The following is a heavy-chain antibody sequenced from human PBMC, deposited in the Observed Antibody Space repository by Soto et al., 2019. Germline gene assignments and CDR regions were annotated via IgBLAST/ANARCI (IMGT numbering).Heavy chain of an antibody. V-gene: IGHV3-30-3*01. J-gene: IGHJ5*02. CDR1: GFTFSSYA. CDR2: ISYDGSNK. D-gene: IGHD6-13*01. CDR3: ARHPERIAQIGWFDP. Sequence: PVVPLRLSYAASGFTFSSYAMHWVRKAPGKGLEWVAVISYDGSNKYYADSVKGRFTISRDNAKNSLYLQMNSLRAEDTAVYYCARHPERIAQIGWFDPWGQGTLVTVSS.